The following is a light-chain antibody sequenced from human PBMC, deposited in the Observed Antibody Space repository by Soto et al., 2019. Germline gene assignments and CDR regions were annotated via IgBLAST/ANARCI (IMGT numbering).Light chain of an antibody. V-gene: IGLV1-40*01. CDR2: GNT. CDR3: QSYDRSLGGVV. J-gene: IGLJ2*01. CDR1: SSNIGAGYD. Sequence: QSVLTQPPSVSGAPGQRVTISCTGSSSNIGAGYDVHWYQQLPETAPKLLIYGNTNRPSGVPDRFSGSKSDTSASLALTRLQAEDEADYYCQSYDRSLGGVVFGGGTKLTVL.